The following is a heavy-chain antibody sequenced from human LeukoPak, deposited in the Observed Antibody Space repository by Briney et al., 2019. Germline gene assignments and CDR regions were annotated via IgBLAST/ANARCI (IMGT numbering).Heavy chain of an antibody. CDR2: ISGSGGKT. CDR1: RFSFSSYA. V-gene: IGHV3-23*01. Sequence: GGSLRLSCAASRFSFSSYAMSWVRQAPGKGLEWVSVISGSGGKTYYADSVKGRFTISRDNFKNTQNLQMNSLRAEDTAVYYCAKALVPYCSGGSCYSFDYWGQGTLVTVSS. CDR3: AKALVPYCSGGSCYSFDY. J-gene: IGHJ4*02. D-gene: IGHD2-15*01.